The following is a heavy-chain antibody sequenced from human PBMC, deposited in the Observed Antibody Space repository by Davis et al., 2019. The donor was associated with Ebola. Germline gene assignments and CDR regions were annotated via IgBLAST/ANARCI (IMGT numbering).Heavy chain of an antibody. Sequence: ASVKVSCKASGYTFTGYYMHWVRQAPGQGLEWMGWINPNSGGTNYAQKFQGRVTITADESTSTAYMELSSLRSEDTAVYYCARDPAATNWFDPWGQGTLVTVSS. V-gene: IGHV1-2*02. D-gene: IGHD6-13*01. J-gene: IGHJ5*02. CDR3: ARDPAATNWFDP. CDR1: GYTFTGYY. CDR2: INPNSGGT.